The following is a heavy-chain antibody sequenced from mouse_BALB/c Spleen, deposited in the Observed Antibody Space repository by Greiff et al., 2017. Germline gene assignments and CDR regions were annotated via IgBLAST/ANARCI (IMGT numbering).Heavy chain of an antibody. Sequence: EVMLVESGGGLVQPGGSLKLSCAASGFTFSSYTMSWVRQTPEKRLEWVAYISNGGGSTYYPDTVKGRFTISRDNAENTLYLQMSSLKSEDTAMYYCATTTASSWFAYWGQGTLVTVSA. CDR3: ATTTASSWFAY. CDR2: ISNGGGST. D-gene: IGHD1-2*01. CDR1: GFTFSSYT. V-gene: IGHV5-12-2*01. J-gene: IGHJ3*01.